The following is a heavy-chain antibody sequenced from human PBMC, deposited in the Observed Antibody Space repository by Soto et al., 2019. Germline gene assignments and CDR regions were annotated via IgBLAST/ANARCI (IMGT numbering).Heavy chain of an antibody. D-gene: IGHD3-10*01. CDR2: ISNDGSNE. CDR3: AKGEVRGIIPSYFDY. J-gene: IGHJ4*02. CDR1: GFTFRWFG. Sequence: QVQLVESGGGVVQPGRSLRLSCAGSGFTFRWFGMNWVRQAPGKGLEWVARISNDGSNEYYVDSVKGRFTISRDNSKNTLYLQMASLRAEDTAVYYCAKGEVRGIIPSYFDYWGLGTLVTVSS. V-gene: IGHV3-30*18.